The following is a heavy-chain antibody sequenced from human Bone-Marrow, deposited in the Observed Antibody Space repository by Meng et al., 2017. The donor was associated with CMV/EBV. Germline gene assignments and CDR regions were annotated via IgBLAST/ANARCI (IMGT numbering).Heavy chain of an antibody. J-gene: IGHJ4*02. CDR2: ISGSGGST. CDR3: AKDMRGYGGSDY. D-gene: IGHD4-23*01. Sequence: SCAAAGFTFSSYAMSWVRQAPGKRLKWVSTISGSGGSTYYAESVKGRFTISRDNSKNTLYLQMNSLRAEDTAVYYCAKDMRGYGGSDYWGQGTLVTVSS. CDR1: GFTFSSYA. V-gene: IGHV3-23*01.